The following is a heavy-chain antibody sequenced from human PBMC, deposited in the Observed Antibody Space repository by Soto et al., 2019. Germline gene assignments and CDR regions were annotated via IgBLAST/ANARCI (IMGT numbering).Heavy chain of an antibody. CDR3: ARAYFGGYYYYYYYMDV. J-gene: IGHJ6*03. V-gene: IGHV1-2*04. CDR1: GYTFTGYY. D-gene: IGHD3-16*01. CDR2: INPNSGGT. Sequence: ASVKVSCKASGYTFTGYYMHWVRQAPGQGLEWMGWINPNSGGTNYAQKFQGWVTMTRDTSISTAYMELRRLRSDDTAVYYCARAYFGGYYYYYYYMDVWGKGTTVTVSS.